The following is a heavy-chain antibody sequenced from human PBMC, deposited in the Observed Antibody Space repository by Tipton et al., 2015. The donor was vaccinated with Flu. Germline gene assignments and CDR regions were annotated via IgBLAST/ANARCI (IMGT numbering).Heavy chain of an antibody. J-gene: IGHJ4*02. V-gene: IGHV3-11*04. CDR2: ISSSGRRI. Sequence: SLRLSCAASGFTFSHYYMSWIRQAPGKGLAWVSYISSSGRRIYYADSVKGRFTISRDNAKNSLYLQMNSLRAEDTAVYYCARGYDILTDGGGYFDYWGQGTLVTVSS. CDR3: ARGYDILTDGGGYFDY. CDR1: GFTFSHYY. D-gene: IGHD3-9*01.